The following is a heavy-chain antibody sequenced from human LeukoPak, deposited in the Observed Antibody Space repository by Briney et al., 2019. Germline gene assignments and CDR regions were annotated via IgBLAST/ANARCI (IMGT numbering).Heavy chain of an antibody. D-gene: IGHD6-19*01. J-gene: IGHJ5*02. Sequence: PSETLSLTYTVSGGPISSYYWSWIRQPPGKGLEWIGYIYYSGSTNYNPSLKSRVTISVDTSKNQFSLKLSSVTAADTAVYYCARVSGGSGWPLGWFDPWGQGTLVTVSS. V-gene: IGHV4-59*01. CDR3: ARVSGGSGWPLGWFDP. CDR2: IYYSGST. CDR1: GGPISSYY.